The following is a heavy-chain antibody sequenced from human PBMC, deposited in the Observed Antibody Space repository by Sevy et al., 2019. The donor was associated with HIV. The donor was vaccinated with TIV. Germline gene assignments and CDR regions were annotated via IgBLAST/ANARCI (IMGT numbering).Heavy chain of an antibody. CDR3: ARRFFDV. Sequence: GGSLRLSCAASGFTFDTYWMQWVRQAPGKGLERVANIRQDGGEIYYSDSVKGRFTISRDNAKESLFLQMTNLKVEDSGIYFCARRFFDVWGQGVLVTVSS. D-gene: IGHD3-16*01. CDR2: IRQDGGEI. J-gene: IGHJ4*02. V-gene: IGHV3-7*01. CDR1: GFTFDTYW.